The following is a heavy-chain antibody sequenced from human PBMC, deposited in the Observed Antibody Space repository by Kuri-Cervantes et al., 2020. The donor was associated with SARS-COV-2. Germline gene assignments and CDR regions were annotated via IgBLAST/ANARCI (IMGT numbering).Heavy chain of an antibody. CDR1: GFTFGDYA. Sequence: LSLTCASSGFTFGDYAMSWFRQAPGKGLEWVGRIYSESDAAQYAAPDGGTTDYAAPMKDRFIISRDDSKNTLFLQMNFLQTEDTAVYYCATGPLDYWGHGTLVTVSS. CDR3: ATGPLDY. CDR2: IYSESDAAQYAAPDGGTT. V-gene: IGHV3-15*01. J-gene: IGHJ4*01.